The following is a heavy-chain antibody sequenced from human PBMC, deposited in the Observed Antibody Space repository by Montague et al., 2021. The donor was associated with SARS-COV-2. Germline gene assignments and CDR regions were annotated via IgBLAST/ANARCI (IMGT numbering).Heavy chain of an antibody. Sequence: SETLSLTCTVSGGSISGSDYYWGWIRQPPGKGLEWIGSLFYSVNTYYNPSLKSRVTISVDTSKNQFSLKLSSVTAADTAVHYCARTNYDFWRGHQRGGAFDIWGQGTMVTVSS. D-gene: IGHD3-3*01. CDR1: GGSISGSDYY. CDR3: ARTNYDFWRGHQRGGAFDI. V-gene: IGHV4-39*01. CDR2: LFYSVNT. J-gene: IGHJ3*02.